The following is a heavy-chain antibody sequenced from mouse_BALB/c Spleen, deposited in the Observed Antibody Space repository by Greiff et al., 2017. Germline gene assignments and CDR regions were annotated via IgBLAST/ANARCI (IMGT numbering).Heavy chain of an antibody. CDR3: ARDMGPLYWYFDV. CDR1: GFSLTGYG. D-gene: IGHD1-1*02. V-gene: IGHV2-6-7*02. CDR2: IWGDGST. J-gene: IGHJ1*01. Sequence: VKLQESGPGLVAPSQSLSITCTVSGFSLTGYGVNWVRQPPGKGLEWLGMIWGDGSTDYNSALKSRLSISKDNSKSQVFLKMNSLQTDDTARYYCARDMGPLYWYFDVWGAGTTVTVSS.